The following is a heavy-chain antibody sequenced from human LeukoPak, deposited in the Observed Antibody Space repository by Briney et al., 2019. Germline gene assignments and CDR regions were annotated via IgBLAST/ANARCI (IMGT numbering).Heavy chain of an antibody. V-gene: IGHV4-59*11. CDR3: ARDYDSSGYNDY. J-gene: IGHJ4*02. CDR2: IYYSGST. Sequence: SETLSLTCTVPGGSISSHYWSWIRQPPGKGLEWIGSIYYSGSTYYNPSLKSRVTISVDTSKNQFSLKLSSVTAADTAVYYCARDYDSSGYNDYWGQGTLVTVSS. D-gene: IGHD3-22*01. CDR1: GGSISSHY.